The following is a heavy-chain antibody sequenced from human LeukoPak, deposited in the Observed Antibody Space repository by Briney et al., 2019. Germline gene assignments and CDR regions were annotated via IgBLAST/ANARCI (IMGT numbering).Heavy chain of an antibody. J-gene: IGHJ6*03. D-gene: IGHD6-19*01. V-gene: IGHV1-2*02. CDR1: GYTFTAYY. Sequence: ASVKVSCKASGYTFTAYYIHWVRQAPGQGLEWMGWINPSIGGTNYAQKFQGRVTITRDTSINTAYMEVRRLRSDDTAVYFCARILTRIVVAGPHYYYMDVWGKGTTVTVSS. CDR2: INPSIGGT. CDR3: ARILTRIVVAGPHYYYMDV.